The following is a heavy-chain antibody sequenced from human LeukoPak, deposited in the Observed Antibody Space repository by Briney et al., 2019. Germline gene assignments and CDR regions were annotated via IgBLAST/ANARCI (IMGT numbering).Heavy chain of an antibody. V-gene: IGHV3-53*01. D-gene: IGHD1-26*01. CDR1: GFTVSGNY. CDR3: ARLSWELGSDY. J-gene: IGHJ4*02. Sequence: GGSLRLSCAASGFTVSGNYMSWLRQAPGKGLEWVSVIYSGDSTYYIDSVKGRFTISRDNSKNTVYLQMNSLRAGDTAVYYCARLSWELGSDYWGQGTLVTVSS. CDR2: IYSGDST.